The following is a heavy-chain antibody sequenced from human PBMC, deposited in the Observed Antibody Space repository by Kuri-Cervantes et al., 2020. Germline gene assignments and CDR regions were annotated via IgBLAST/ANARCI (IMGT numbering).Heavy chain of an antibody. D-gene: IGHD6-19*01. CDR1: GFTFRSSA. CDR3: ARGSSTGWFVN. J-gene: IGHJ4*02. CDR2: ISFDGSIQ. Sequence: GESLKISFAASGFTFRSSAMHWVRQAPGKGLEWVTVISFDGSIQYYTDSVKGRFTISRDNSKNTLHLQMSSLRLEDTAVYFCARGSSTGWFVNWGQGSLVTVSS. V-gene: IGHV3-30-3*01.